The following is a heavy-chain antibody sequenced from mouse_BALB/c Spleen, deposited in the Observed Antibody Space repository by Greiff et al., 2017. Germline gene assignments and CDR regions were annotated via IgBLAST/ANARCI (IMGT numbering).Heavy chain of an antibody. V-gene: IGHV5-6-4*01. CDR1: GFTFSSYT. D-gene: IGHD1-1*01. J-gene: IGHJ2*01. Sequence: VQLKESGGGLVKPGGSLKLSCAASGFTFSSYTMSWVRQTPEKRLEWVATISSGGSYTYYPDSVKGRFTISRDNAKNTLYLQMSSLKSEDTAMYYCTREYYGSSFDYWGQGTTLTVSS. CDR2: ISSGGSYT. CDR3: TREYYGSSFDY.